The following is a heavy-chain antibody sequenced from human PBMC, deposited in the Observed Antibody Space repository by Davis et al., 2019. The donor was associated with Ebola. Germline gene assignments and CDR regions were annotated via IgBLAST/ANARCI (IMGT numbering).Heavy chain of an antibody. J-gene: IGHJ4*02. V-gene: IGHV3-30*02. CDR1: GFIFSGYG. Sequence: GESLKISCAASGFIFSGYGMHWVRQAPGKGLEWVAFINYDGSKDFYVDSVKGRFTISRDNAKNSLYLQMNNLRADDTAVYYCASLEWEKFNYWGQGTLVTVSS. CDR3: ASLEWEKFNY. CDR2: INYDGSKD. D-gene: IGHD3-3*01.